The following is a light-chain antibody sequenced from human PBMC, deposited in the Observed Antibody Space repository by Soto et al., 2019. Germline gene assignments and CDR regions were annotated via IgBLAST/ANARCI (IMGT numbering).Light chain of an antibody. J-gene: IGLJ3*02. CDR1: TSDIGSNT. V-gene: IGLV1-44*01. Sequence: QSVLTQPPSASGTPGQKITISCSGSTSDIGSNTVNWYQQVPGTAPKLLIYANNQRPSGVPDRFSGSKSGTSASLAISGLQSEDEADYYCEAWDDSLNSPVFGGGTKLTVL. CDR3: EAWDDSLNSPV. CDR2: ANN.